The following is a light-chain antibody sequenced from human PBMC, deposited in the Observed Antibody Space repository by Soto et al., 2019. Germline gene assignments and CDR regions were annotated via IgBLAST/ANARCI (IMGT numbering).Light chain of an antibody. CDR1: QSVGTY. Sequence: EIVLTQSPATLSLSPGERATLSCRASQSVGTYLGWYQQKPGQAPRLLIYDASIRATGIPARFRGSGFGTDFTLTISSLEPEDFAVYYCQQRSDWPFLTFGGGTKVDIK. CDR3: QQRSDWPFLT. CDR2: DAS. J-gene: IGKJ4*01. V-gene: IGKV3-11*01.